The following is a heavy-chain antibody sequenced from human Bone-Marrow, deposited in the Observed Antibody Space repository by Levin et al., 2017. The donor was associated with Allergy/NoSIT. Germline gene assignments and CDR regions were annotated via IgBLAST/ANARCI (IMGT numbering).Heavy chain of an antibody. CDR3: ASTDIVVVSASSPPRYGLDV. CDR2: IIPIFGTT. V-gene: IGHV1-69*06. Sequence: ASVKVSCKASGGPFNTYAITWVRQAPGQGLEWMGGIIPIFGTTNYAQKVQGRVTITADKSTSTAYMELSSLRSEDTAVYYCASTDIVVVSASSPPRYGLDVWGQGTTVTVSS. D-gene: IGHD2-2*01. CDR1: GGPFNTYA. J-gene: IGHJ6*02.